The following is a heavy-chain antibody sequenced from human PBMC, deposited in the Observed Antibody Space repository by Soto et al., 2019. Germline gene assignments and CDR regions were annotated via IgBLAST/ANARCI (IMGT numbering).Heavy chain of an antibody. CDR3: ARGKFSSGPLDY. Sequence: PGGSLRLSCAASGFTFSSYDMHWVHQATGKGLEWVSAIGTAGDPYYPGSVKGRFTISRENAKNSLYLQMNSLRAGDTAVYYCARGKFSSGPLDYWGQGTLVTVSS. CDR2: IGTAGDP. V-gene: IGHV3-13*05. D-gene: IGHD6-19*01. CDR1: GFTFSSYD. J-gene: IGHJ4*02.